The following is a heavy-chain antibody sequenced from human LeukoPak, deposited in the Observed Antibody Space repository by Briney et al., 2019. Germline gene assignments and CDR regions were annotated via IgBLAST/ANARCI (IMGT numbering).Heavy chain of an antibody. J-gene: IGHJ4*02. V-gene: IGHV3-30*19. CDR3: ARDGYYYGSGSYYKVDFDY. D-gene: IGHD3-10*01. CDR2: ILHDGTNK. Sequence: GGSLRLSCLASGFTFNIYSMHWVRQAPGRGLEWVAVILHDGTNKYYGDSVKGRFTIFRDNSENTLYLQMDSLRAEDTAVYYCARDGYYYGSGSYYKVDFDYWGQGTLVTVSS. CDR1: GFTFNIYS.